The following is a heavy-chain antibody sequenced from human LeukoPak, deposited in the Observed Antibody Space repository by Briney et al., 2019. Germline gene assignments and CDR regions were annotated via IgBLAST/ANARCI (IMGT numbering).Heavy chain of an antibody. D-gene: IGHD3-22*01. CDR3: ARSSYYSPIDY. Sequence: ASVKVSCKASGYTFTGYYMHWVRQAPGQGLEWMGWISAYNGNTNYAQKLQGRVAMTTDTSTSTAYMELRSLRSDDTAVYYCARSSYYSPIDYWGQGTLVTVSS. CDR2: ISAYNGNT. V-gene: IGHV1-18*04. J-gene: IGHJ4*02. CDR1: GYTFTGYY.